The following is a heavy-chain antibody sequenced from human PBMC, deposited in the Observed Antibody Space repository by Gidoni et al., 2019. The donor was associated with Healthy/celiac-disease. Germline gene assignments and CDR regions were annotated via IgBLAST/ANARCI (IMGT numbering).Heavy chain of an antibody. CDR2: IYWNDDK. J-gene: IGHJ4*02. Sequence: QITLKESGPTLVKPTQTLTLTCTFSGFSLSTSGVGVGWIRQPPGKALEWLALIYWNDDKRYSPSLKSRLTITKDTSKNQVVLTMTNMDPVDTATYYCAHTATGQEQWLRVRLHYFDYWGQGTLVTVSS. V-gene: IGHV2-5*01. CDR1: GFSLSTSGVG. CDR3: AHTATGQEQWLRVRLHYFDY. D-gene: IGHD6-19*01.